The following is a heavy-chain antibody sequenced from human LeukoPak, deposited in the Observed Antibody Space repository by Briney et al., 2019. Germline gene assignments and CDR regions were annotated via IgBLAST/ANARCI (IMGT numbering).Heavy chain of an antibody. D-gene: IGHD4-17*01. Sequence: GGSLRLSCAASGFTFSDYGMHWVRQAPGKGLEWVANIWYDGTIKNYADSVKGRFTISRDNAKNSLYLQMNSLRADDTAVYYCARDLAYGDDGLWGQGTLVTVSS. J-gene: IGHJ4*02. CDR3: ARDLAYGDDGL. CDR2: IWYDGTIK. V-gene: IGHV3-33*01. CDR1: GFTFSDYG.